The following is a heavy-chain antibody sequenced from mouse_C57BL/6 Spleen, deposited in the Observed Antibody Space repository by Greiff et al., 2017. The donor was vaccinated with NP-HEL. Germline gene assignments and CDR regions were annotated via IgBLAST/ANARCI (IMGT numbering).Heavy chain of an antibody. CDR1: GFTFSDYY. J-gene: IGHJ2*01. D-gene: IGHD1-1*01. Sequence: EVKLEESGGGLVQPGGSLKLSCAASGFTFSDYYMYWVRQTPEKRLEWVAYISNGGGSTYYPDTVKGRFTISRENAKNTLYLQMSRLKSEDTAMYYCARRSYYGPFDYWGQGTTLTVSS. CDR3: ARRSYYGPFDY. CDR2: ISNGGGST. V-gene: IGHV5-12*01.